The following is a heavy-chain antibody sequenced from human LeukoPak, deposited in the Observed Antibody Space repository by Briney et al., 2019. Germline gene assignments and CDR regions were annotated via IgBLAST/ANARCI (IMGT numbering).Heavy chain of an antibody. V-gene: IGHV4-59*01. CDR1: GGSISSYY. D-gene: IGHD5-12*01. CDR3: ARDRPLAY. J-gene: IGHJ4*02. CDR2: IYYSGST. Sequence: SETLSLPCTVSGGSISSYYWSWIRQPPGKGLEWIGYIYYSGSTNHNPSLKSRVTISVDTSKNQFSLKLSSVTAADTAVYYCARDRPLAYWGQGTLVTVSS.